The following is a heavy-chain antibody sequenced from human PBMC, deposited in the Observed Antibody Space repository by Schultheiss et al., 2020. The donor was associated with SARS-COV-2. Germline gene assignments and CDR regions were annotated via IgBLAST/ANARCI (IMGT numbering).Heavy chain of an antibody. CDR3: ARGPFGFYYGMDV. D-gene: IGHD3-10*01. CDR1: GGSISSRSYY. V-gene: IGHV4-39*07. CDR2: IYYSGST. Sequence: SETLSLTCTVSGGSISSRSYYWGWIRQPPGKGLEWIGSIYYSGSTYYNPSLKSRVTISVDTSKNQFSLKLSSVTAADTAVYYCARGPFGFYYGMDVWGQGTTVTVSS. J-gene: IGHJ6*02.